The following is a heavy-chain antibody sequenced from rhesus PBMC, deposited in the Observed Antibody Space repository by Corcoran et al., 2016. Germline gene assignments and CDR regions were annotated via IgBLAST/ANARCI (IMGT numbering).Heavy chain of an antibody. J-gene: IGHJ4*01. D-gene: IGHD2-21*01. CDR2: IFGGSGTP. CDR3: ARGCAGSGCPLVSIDY. V-gene: IGHV4-173*01. Sequence: QLQLQESGPGLVKSSETLSLTCAVSGVSIRRHHWLCIRQPPGKGLEWIGCIFGGSGTPDYHPSLKSRVTFSTDTSKNQFYLKLSSVTAADTAVYYCARGCAGSGCPLVSIDYWGQGVLVTVSS. CDR1: GVSIRRHH.